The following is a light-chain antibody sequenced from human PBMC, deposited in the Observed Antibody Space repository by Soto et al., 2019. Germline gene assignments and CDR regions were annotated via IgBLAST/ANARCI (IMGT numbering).Light chain of an antibody. J-gene: IGLJ1*01. V-gene: IGLV2-11*01. CDR3: CSYAGSNTFA. CDR2: DVS. CDR1: SSDVGGYNY. Sequence: QSALTQPRSVSGSPGQSVTISCTGTSSDVGGYNYVSWYQQHPGKAPKLMIYDVSKWPSGVPDRFSGSKSGNTASLTISGLQAEDEADYYCCSYAGSNTFAFGTGTKVTVL.